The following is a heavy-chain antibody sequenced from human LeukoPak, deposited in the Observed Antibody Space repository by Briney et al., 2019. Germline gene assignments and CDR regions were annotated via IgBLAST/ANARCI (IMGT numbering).Heavy chain of an antibody. J-gene: IGHJ5*02. CDR2: LFYSGST. CDR3: ACIAAAGTLDP. Sequence: SETLSLTCTVSGGSISISNYFWTWIRQPPGKGLEWIGNLFYSGSTNYNPSLKSRVTISVDTSKNQFSLKLSSVTAADTAVYYCACIAAAGTLDPWGQGTLVTVSS. CDR1: GGSISISNYF. D-gene: IGHD6-13*01. V-gene: IGHV4-61*05.